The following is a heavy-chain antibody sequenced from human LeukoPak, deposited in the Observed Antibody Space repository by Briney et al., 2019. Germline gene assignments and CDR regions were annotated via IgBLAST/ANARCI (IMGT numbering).Heavy chain of an antibody. CDR2: IKQDGSEK. CDR1: GFTFSSYW. Sequence: GGSLRLSCAASGFTFSSYWMSWVRQAPGKGLEWVANIKQDGSEKYYVDSVKGRFTISRDNAKNSLYLQMNSLRAEDTAVYYCARNAIAAAGTYGMDVWGKGTTVTVSS. CDR3: ARNAIAAAGTYGMDV. V-gene: IGHV3-7*03. D-gene: IGHD6-13*01. J-gene: IGHJ6*04.